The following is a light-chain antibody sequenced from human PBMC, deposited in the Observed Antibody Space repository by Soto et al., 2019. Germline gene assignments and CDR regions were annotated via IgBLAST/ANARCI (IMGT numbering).Light chain of an antibody. V-gene: IGKV1-39*01. CDR1: QGISDY. CDR3: QQTYTFPWT. Sequence: DIRMTQSPSSLSASVGDTVTITCRASQGISDYLSWFQHKPGEAPKLLIYTASSLQGGVPLRFSGAGSRTDFSLTISGLQPEDSATYYCQQTYTFPWTCGQGTRVE. J-gene: IGKJ1*01. CDR2: TAS.